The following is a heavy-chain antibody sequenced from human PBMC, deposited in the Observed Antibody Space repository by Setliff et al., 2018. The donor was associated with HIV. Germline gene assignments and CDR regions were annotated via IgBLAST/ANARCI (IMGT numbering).Heavy chain of an antibody. J-gene: IGHJ4*02. Sequence: SETLSLTCTVSGGSISSHYWSRIRQSPGNGLEWIGYVYHSGTGTIRYNPSLKSRVTISVDTSKSQFSLKLNSMTAADTAVYYCARGGYYYDSGSSFDSWGQGTLVTVSS. V-gene: IGHV4-59*11. CDR2: VYHSGTGTI. CDR1: GGSISSHY. CDR3: ARGGYYYDSGSSFDS. D-gene: IGHD3-10*01.